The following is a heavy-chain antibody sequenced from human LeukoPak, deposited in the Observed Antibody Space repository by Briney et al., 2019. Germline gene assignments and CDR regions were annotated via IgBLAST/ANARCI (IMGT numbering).Heavy chain of an antibody. J-gene: IGHJ4*02. CDR3: ARLGHSSGWYPHVDY. CDR1: GGSISSGGYY. D-gene: IGHD6-19*01. V-gene: IGHV4-31*03. CDR2: IYYSGST. Sequence: PSQTLSLTCTVSGGSISSGGYYWSWIRQHPGKGLEWIGYIYYSGSTYYNPSLKSRVTISVDTSKNQFSLKLSSVTAADTAVYYCARLGHSSGWYPHVDYWGQGTLVTVSS.